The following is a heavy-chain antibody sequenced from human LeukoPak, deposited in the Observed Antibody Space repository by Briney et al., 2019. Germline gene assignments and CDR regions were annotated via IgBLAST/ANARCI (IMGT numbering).Heavy chain of an antibody. CDR1: GGSINSVY. CDR2: IYYSGTT. Sequence: PSETLSLTCTVSGGSINSVYWSWIRQPPGKGLEWIAYIYYSGTTSYNPSLKSRVTISVDTSKNQFSLKLTSVTAADTAVYYCASRHWGSNYFDYWGQGALVTVSS. J-gene: IGHJ4*02. CDR3: ASRHWGSNYFDY. D-gene: IGHD7-27*01. V-gene: IGHV4-59*01.